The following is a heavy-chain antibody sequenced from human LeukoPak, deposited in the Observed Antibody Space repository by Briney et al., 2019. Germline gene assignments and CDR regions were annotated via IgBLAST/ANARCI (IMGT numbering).Heavy chain of an antibody. CDR3: ARGSGSYLLQWFDP. D-gene: IGHD3-10*01. V-gene: IGHV3-30-3*01. J-gene: IGHJ5*02. CDR2: ISFDGSNK. CDR1: GFTFSTYA. Sequence: PGGSLRLSCGASGFTFSTYAFHWVRQSPGKGLEWVAVISFDGSNKYYADSVRGRFTISRDNAKNSLYLQMNSLRAEDTAMYYCARGSGSYLLQWFDPWGQGTLVTVSS.